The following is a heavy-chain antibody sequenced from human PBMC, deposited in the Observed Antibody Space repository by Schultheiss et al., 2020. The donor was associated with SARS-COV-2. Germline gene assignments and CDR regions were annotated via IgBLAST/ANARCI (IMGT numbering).Heavy chain of an antibody. J-gene: IGHJ6*02. D-gene: IGHD6-13*01. Sequence: SETLSLTCAVSGGSISSYYWSWIRQAAGKGLEWIGRIYTSGSTNYNPSLKSRVTISVDTSKNQFSLKLSSVTAADTAVYYCARVGSSSWYYYYGMDVWGQGTTVTVSS. CDR2: IYTSGST. V-gene: IGHV4-4*07. CDR3: ARVGSSSWYYYYGMDV. CDR1: GGSISSYY.